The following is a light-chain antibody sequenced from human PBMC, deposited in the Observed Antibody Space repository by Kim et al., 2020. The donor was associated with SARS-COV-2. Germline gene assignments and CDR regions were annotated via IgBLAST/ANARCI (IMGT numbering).Light chain of an antibody. V-gene: IGKV3-20*01. Sequence: EIVLTQSPGTLSLSPGERATLSCRASQSVAKNYLAWYRQKPGQAPRLLIYGASNRATGIPDKFSGGGSATDFILTINRLEPEDFAVYYCQQYAFSPLTFGGGTKVDIK. CDR1: QSVAKNY. J-gene: IGKJ4*01. CDR2: GAS. CDR3: QQYAFSPLT.